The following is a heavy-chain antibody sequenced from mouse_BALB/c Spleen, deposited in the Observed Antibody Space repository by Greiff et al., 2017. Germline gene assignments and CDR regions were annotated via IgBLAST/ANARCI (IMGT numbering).Heavy chain of an antibody. D-gene: IGHD1-1*01. Sequence: EVQLKESGPGLVKPSQSLSLTCTVTGYSITSDYAWNCIRQFPGNKLEWMGYISYSGSTSYNPSLKSRISITRDTSKNQFFLQLNSVTTEDTATYYCARAHYGSSFYYFDYWGQGTTLTVSS. CDR1: GYSITSDYA. J-gene: IGHJ2*01. CDR3: ARAHYGSSFYYFDY. CDR2: ISYSGST. V-gene: IGHV3-2*02.